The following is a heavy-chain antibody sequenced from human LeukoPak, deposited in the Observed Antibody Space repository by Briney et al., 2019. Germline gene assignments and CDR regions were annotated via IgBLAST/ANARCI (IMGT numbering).Heavy chain of an antibody. CDR2: INSDGSST. D-gene: IGHD6-19*01. V-gene: IGHV3-74*01. CDR3: ARTRSGCDY. Sequence: GGSLRLTCAASGFTFNTYWMHWVRQAPGKGLVWVSRINSDGSSTTYADSVKGRFPISRDNAKNTLYLQMNSLRAEDTAVYYCARTRSGCDYWGQGTLVTVSS. CDR1: GFTFNTYW. J-gene: IGHJ4*02.